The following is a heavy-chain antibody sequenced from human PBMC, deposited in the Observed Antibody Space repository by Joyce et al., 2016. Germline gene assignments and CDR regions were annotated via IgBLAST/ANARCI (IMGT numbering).Heavy chain of an antibody. D-gene: IGHD4-17*01. J-gene: IGHJ3*01. V-gene: IGHV3-33*08. CDR2: IWYDGTNK. CDR3: ARDFDYGVYFEGRHAFDL. Sequence: QVRLVESGGGVVQPGRSLRLSCTDYGYTFSNYAMHWVRQAPGKGVEWVAIIWYDGTNKKYVDSVRGRFTISRDHSKSTLYLQMNSLRVDDTAVYYCARDFDYGVYFEGRHAFDLWGQGTTVTVSS. CDR1: GYTFSNYA.